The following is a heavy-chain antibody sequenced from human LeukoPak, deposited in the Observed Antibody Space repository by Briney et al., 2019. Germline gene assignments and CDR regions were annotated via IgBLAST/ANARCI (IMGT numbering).Heavy chain of an antibody. J-gene: IGHJ1*01. D-gene: IGHD2-21*02. CDR2: ISSNGGTT. V-gene: IGHV3-64D*09. CDR3: VKDAYCGGDCYPEYFQH. Sequence: GGSLRLSCSASGFTFSTYAMHWVRRAPGRGLEYVSAISSNGGTTYYAESVLDRFTISRDNSKNTLYLLMSRLRAEDTAVYYCVKDAYCGGDCYPEYFQHWGQGTLVTVSS. CDR1: GFTFSTYA.